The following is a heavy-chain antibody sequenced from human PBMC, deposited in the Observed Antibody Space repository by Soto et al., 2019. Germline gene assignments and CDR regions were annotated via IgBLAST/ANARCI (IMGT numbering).Heavy chain of an antibody. CDR3: AREKTPMSPHYFYYGMDV. J-gene: IGHJ6*02. D-gene: IGHD3-9*01. Sequence: TSGTLSLTCTFSGGSLRGYSWSLVRQAPRKGLEWIGYVYSGGGTNYSPSFMGRVTISVDTTDNQFSLKLNSVTAADTAVYYCAREKTPMSPHYFYYGMDVWGQGTTVTVSS. CDR2: VYSGGGT. CDR1: GGSLRGYS. V-gene: IGHV4-59*01.